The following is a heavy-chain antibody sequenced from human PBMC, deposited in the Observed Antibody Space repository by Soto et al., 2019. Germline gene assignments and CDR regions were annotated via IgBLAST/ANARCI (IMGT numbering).Heavy chain of an antibody. Sequence: PSETLSLTCTVSCGSISSYYWGWIRQPPGKGLEWIGYIYYSGSTNYNPSLKSRVTISVDTSKNQFSLKLSSVTAADTAVYYCARHVEWEIFYYFEHWGQGTPVTVSS. CDR3: ARHVEWEIFYYFEH. V-gene: IGHV4-59*08. D-gene: IGHD3-9*01. CDR2: IYYSGST. J-gene: IGHJ4*01. CDR1: CGSISSYY.